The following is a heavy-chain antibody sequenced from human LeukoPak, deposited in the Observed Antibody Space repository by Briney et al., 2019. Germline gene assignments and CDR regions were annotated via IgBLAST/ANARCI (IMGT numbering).Heavy chain of an antibody. J-gene: IGHJ6*03. CDR2: NYYSGST. CDR3: AREGQDYDFWSYTYYYYYYMDV. Sequence: SETLSLTCTVSGGSISSSSYYWGWLRQRPGMGLEWLGRNYYSGSTYYNPSLNSRVTISVDTSKNQFSLKLSSVTAADTAVYYCAREGQDYDFWSYTYYYYYYMDVWGKGTTVTVSS. D-gene: IGHD3-3*01. CDR1: GGSISSSSYY. V-gene: IGHV4-39*07.